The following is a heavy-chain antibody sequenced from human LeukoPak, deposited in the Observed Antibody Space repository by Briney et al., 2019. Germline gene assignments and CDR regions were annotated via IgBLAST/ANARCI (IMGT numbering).Heavy chain of an antibody. Sequence: AGTLSLTCTVSGDSFTSSSHHWGWIRQSPGKGLEWIGSLYSGRTTYYNPTLNSRVTISLVTSKNQFSLQLNSVTAADTAIYYCVRHDGRGGNTMGALDSWGQGSLVTVSS. J-gene: IGHJ4*02. CDR1: GDSFTSSSHH. CDR3: VRHDGRGGNTMGALDS. CDR2: LYSGRTT. V-gene: IGHV4-39*01. D-gene: IGHD3-3*01.